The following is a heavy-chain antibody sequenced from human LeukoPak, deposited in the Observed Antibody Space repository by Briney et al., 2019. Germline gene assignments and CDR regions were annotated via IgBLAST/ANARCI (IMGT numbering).Heavy chain of an antibody. D-gene: IGHD3-22*01. CDR1: GYTLTELS. CDR3: ATRNSYYDSSGYKAWNFDY. V-gene: IGHV1-24*01. CDR2: FDPEDGET. Sequence: GASVTVSCKVSGYTLTELSMHWARQAPGKGLEWMGGFDPEDGETIYAQKFQGRVTMTEDTSTDTAYMELSSLRSEDTAVYYCATRNSYYDSSGYKAWNFDYWGQGTLVTVSS. J-gene: IGHJ4*02.